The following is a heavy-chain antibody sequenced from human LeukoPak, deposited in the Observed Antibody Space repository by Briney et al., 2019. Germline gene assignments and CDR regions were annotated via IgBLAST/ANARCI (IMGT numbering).Heavy chain of an antibody. CDR3: AKGRMLNGWFDP. D-gene: IGHD1-1*01. Sequence: GGSLRLSCAASGFTFDDYAMHWVRQAPGKCLEWVSGISWNSGSIGYADSVKGRFTISRDNAKNSLYLQMNSLRAEDTALYYCAKGRMLNGWFDPWGQGTLVTVSS. CDR2: ISWNSGSI. CDR1: GFTFDDYA. J-gene: IGHJ5*02. V-gene: IGHV3-9*01.